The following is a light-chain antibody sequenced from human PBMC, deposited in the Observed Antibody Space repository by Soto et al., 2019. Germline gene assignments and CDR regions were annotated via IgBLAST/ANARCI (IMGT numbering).Light chain of an antibody. CDR3: QQYGNSPLT. V-gene: IGKV3-20*01. CDR1: QSISSSY. CDR2: GAS. Sequence: EIVFMQSPGTLSFSPGERATLSFRASQSISSSYLAWYQQKLGQATRLLIYGASSRATGIPDKFSGSGSGTDFTLAISRLEPEDFAVYYCQQYGNSPLTFGGGTKVDSK. J-gene: IGKJ4*01.